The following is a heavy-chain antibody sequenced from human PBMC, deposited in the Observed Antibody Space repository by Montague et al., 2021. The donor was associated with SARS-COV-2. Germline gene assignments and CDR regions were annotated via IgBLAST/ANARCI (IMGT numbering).Heavy chain of an antibody. CDR2: ISYDGSNK. Sequence: SLRLSCAASGFTFSSYAMHWVRQAPGKGLEWVAVISYDGSNKYYADSVKGRFTISRDNSKNTLYLQMNSLRAEDTAVYYCARDGAQYDFWSGYYSSEAVYYYYYSMDVWGQGTTVTGS. CDR1: GFTFSSYA. V-gene: IGHV3-30-3*01. J-gene: IGHJ6*02. CDR3: ARDGAQYDFWSGYYSSEAVYYYYYSMDV. D-gene: IGHD3-3*01.